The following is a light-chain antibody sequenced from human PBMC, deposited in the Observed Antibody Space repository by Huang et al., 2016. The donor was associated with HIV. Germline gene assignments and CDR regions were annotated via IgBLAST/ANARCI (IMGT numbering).Light chain of an antibody. CDR3: QQYGSSVFT. J-gene: IGKJ3*01. Sequence: EIVLTQSPGTLSLSPGERATLSCRASHSISSSYIAWYQQKAGQAPRLLIDSASNRATGIPDRFSGSGSGTDFVLTISRLEPEDFAVYYCQQYGSSVFTFGPGTKVDIK. CDR2: SAS. CDR1: HSISSSY. V-gene: IGKV3-20*01.